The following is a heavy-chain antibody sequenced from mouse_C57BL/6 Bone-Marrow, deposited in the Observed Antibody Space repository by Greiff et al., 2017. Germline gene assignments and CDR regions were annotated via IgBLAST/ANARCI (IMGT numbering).Heavy chain of an antibody. Sequence: LQQPGAELVKPGASVKLSCKASGYTFTSYWMQWVKQRPGQGLEWIGDIYPGSGSTNYNEKFKSKDTLTVDTSSSTAYMQLSILTSDDSAVYYCANLDYYGSPGWGQGTSVTVSS. CDR2: IYPGSGST. V-gene: IGHV1-55*01. CDR3: ANLDYYGSPG. D-gene: IGHD1-1*01. CDR1: GYTFTSYW. J-gene: IGHJ4*01.